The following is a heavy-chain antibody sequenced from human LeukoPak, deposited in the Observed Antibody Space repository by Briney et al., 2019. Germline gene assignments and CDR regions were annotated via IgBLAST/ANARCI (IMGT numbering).Heavy chain of an antibody. CDR3: AKEVAVAGFFDY. D-gene: IGHD6-19*01. V-gene: IGHV3-23*01. CDR1: GFTFSSYA. Sequence: TGGSLRLSCAASGFTFSSYAMSWVREAPGKGLEWVSAISGSGGSTYYADSVKGRFTISRDNSKNTLYLQMNSLRAEDTAVYYCAKEVAVAGFFDYWGQGTLVTVSS. J-gene: IGHJ4*02. CDR2: ISGSGGST.